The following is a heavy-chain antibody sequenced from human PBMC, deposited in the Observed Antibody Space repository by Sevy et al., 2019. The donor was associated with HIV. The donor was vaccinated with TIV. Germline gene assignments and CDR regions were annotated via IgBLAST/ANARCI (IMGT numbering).Heavy chain of an antibody. Sequence: GGSLRLSCAASGFTFSSYAMHWVRQAPGKGLEWVVVISYDGSNKYYADSVKGRFTISRDNSKKTLYLQMNSLRVEDTAVYYCARDQHDYGGNIRTGWFDPWGQGTLVTVSS. V-gene: IGHV3-30-3*01. CDR1: GFTFSSYA. D-gene: IGHD4-17*01. CDR3: ARDQHDYGGNIRTGWFDP. J-gene: IGHJ5*02. CDR2: ISYDGSNK.